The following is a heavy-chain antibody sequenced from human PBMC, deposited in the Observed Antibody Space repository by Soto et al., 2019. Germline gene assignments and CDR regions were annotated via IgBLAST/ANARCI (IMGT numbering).Heavy chain of an antibody. CDR3: VRDSDVEEQLLEDY. CDR1: GYTFTSYG. J-gene: IGHJ4*02. Sequence: GPEVKKPGASVNVSCKASGYTFTSYGITWVRQAPGQGLAWMGRLSAHNYKTKYAQNLQVRVTRTTDTSTSTDYMELRSLRSDDTAVYYCVRDSDVEEQLLEDYWGQGTLVTVSS. D-gene: IGHD6-13*01. V-gene: IGHV1-18*01. CDR2: LSAHNYKT.